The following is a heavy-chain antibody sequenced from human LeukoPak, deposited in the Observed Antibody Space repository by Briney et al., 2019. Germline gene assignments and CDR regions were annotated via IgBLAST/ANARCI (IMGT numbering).Heavy chain of an antibody. V-gene: IGHV4-4*07. CDR1: GGSISSFY. CDR2: IYTSGST. CDR3: ARFSSYYLDSSSTNAFDI. Sequence: PSETLSLTCTVSGGSISSFYWSWIRRPAGTGLEWIGRIYTSGSTNYTPSLKSRVTMSVDTSKNQLSLKLISVTAADTAVYYCARFSSYYLDSSSTNAFDIWGQGTMVTVSS. J-gene: IGHJ3*02. D-gene: IGHD3-22*01.